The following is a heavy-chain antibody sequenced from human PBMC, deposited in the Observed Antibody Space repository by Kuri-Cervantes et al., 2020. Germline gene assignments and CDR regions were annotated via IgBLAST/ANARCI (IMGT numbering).Heavy chain of an antibody. J-gene: IGHJ6*02. CDR2: ISGSGGST. D-gene: IGHD2-2*01. CDR1: GFTFSSYA. CDR3: AKDINVVVPAAMPSYYYYGMDV. V-gene: IGHV3-23*01. Sequence: GESLKISCAASGFTFSSYAMSWVRQAPGKGLEWVSAISGSGGSTYYADSVKGRFTISRDNSKNTLYLQMNSLRAEDTAVYYCAKDINVVVPAAMPSYYYYGMDVWGQGTMVTVSS.